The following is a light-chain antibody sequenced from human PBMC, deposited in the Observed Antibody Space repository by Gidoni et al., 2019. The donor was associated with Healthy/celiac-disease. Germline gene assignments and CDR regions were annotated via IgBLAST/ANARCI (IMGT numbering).Light chain of an antibody. V-gene: IGLV2-14*01. CDR1: SSDVGGYNY. Sequence: QSALTQPDSVSGSPGHSNTISCTGTSSDVGGYNYVSWYQQHPGKAPKLMIYDVSNRPSGVSNRFSGSKSGNTASLTISGLQAEDEADYYCSSYTSSSTLVVFGTGTKVTVL. CDR2: DVS. J-gene: IGLJ1*01. CDR3: SSYTSSSTLVV.